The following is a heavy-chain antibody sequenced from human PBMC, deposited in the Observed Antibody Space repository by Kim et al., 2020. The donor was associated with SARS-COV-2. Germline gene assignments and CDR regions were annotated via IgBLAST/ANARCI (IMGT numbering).Heavy chain of an antibody. D-gene: IGHD5-18*01. J-gene: IGHJ4*02. CDR2: IYYSGTT. Sequence: SETLSLTCTVSGVSINSGDYHWSWIRQPPGKGLEWIGDIYYSGTTNYNPSLKGRLIISLDTSKNQFSLNLSSATAADTAVYYCARLQGRYSYGSGRDYWGQGTLVTVSS. V-gene: IGHV4-30-4*01. CDR3: ARLQGRYSYGSGRDY. CDR1: GVSINSGDYH.